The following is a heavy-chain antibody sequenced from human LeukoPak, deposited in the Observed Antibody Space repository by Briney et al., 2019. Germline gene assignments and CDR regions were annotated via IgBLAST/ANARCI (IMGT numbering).Heavy chain of an antibody. D-gene: IGHD2-2*01. CDR1: GFTFSSYS. CDR3: GRGPAAMVLFDF. J-gene: IGHJ4*02. Sequence: GGSLRLSCAASGFTFSSYSMNWVRQAPGKGLQWVSSITTNSNYIYYADSVKGRFTISRDNAQNSLYLQMNSLRADDTAVYYCGRGPAAMVLFDFWGQGILVTVSS. V-gene: IGHV3-21*01. CDR2: ITTNSNYI.